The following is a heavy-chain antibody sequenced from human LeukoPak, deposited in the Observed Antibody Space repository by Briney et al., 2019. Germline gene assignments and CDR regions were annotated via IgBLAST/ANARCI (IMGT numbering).Heavy chain of an antibody. V-gene: IGHV3-23*01. CDR1: GFTFSNYA. J-gene: IGHJ4*02. CDR2: ISGSGNST. Sequence: GGSLRLSCAAPGFTFSNYAVSWVRQAPGKGLEWVSAISGSGNSTFYANSVKGRFTISRDISKNTLYLQMNSLRAEDTAVYYCAKAPGTTVTRGFDYWGQGTLVTVSS. CDR3: AKAPGTTVTRGFDY. D-gene: IGHD4-17*01.